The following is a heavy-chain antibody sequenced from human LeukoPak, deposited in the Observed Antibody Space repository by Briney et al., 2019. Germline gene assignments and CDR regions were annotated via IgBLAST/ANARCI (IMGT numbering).Heavy chain of an antibody. CDR1: GYTFTIYY. V-gene: IGHV1-46*01. D-gene: IGHD6-19*01. CDR2: INPSGGST. J-gene: IGHJ4*02. CDR3: ARVWNVAGNGGNQYYFDY. Sequence: ASVRVSSKASGYTFTIYYMHWGRQAPGQGGEGMGVINPSGGSTSYTQKFQGRVTITRDTTTSTVYMELSSLRSEDTAVYYCARVWNVAGNGGNQYYFDYWGQGTLVTVSS.